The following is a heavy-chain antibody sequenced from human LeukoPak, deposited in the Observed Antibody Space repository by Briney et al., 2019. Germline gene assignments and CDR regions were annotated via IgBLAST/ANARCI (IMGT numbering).Heavy chain of an antibody. Sequence: ASVKVSCKASGHTFTSYGISWVRQAPGQGLEWMGWISAYNGNTNYAQKLQGRVTMTTDTSTSTAYMELRSLRSDDTAVYYCARSTENVLRYFDWLSPRDWGQGTLVTVSS. CDR3: ARSTENVLRYFDWLSPRD. D-gene: IGHD3-9*01. CDR1: GHTFTSYG. J-gene: IGHJ4*02. CDR2: ISAYNGNT. V-gene: IGHV1-18*01.